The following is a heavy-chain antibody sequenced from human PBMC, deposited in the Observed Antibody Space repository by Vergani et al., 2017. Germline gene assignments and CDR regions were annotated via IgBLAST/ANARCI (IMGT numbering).Heavy chain of an antibody. CDR1: GFTFSSYA. CDR3: AKDSYDFWSGYYTNXFDY. CDR2: ISGSGGST. V-gene: IGHV3-23*01. Sequence: EVQLLESGGGLVQPGGSLRLSCAASGFTFSSYAMSWVRQAPGKGLEWVSAISGSGGSTYYADSVKGRFTISRDNSKNTLYLQMNSLRAEDTAVYYCAKDSYDFWSGYYTNXFDYWGQGTLVTVSS. D-gene: IGHD3-3*01. J-gene: IGHJ4*02.